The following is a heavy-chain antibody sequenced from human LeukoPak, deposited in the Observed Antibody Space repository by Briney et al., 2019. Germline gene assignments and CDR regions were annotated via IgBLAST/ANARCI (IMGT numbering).Heavy chain of an antibody. CDR1: GFTFSSYW. D-gene: IGHD4-17*01. J-gene: IGHJ4*02. CDR3: ARRYGDSFSTSNYFDY. Sequence: PGGSLRLSCAASGFTFSSYWMHWVRQAPGKGLVWVSRINSDGSSTSYADSVKGRFTISRDNAKNTLYLQMNSLRAEDTAVYYCARRYGDSFSTSNYFDYWGQGTLVTVSS. CDR2: INSDGSST. V-gene: IGHV3-74*01.